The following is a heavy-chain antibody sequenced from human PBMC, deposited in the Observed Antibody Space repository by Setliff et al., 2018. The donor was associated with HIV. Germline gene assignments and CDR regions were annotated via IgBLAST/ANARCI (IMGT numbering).Heavy chain of an antibody. Sequence: PSETLSLTCTVSGGSISRTSYYWGWIRQPPGKGLEWIGSISNSGSNYYSPSLKSRVTIPVDTSKNQFSLKVNSVTAADTAVYFCARLAIYGSDWGQGTTVTVSS. V-gene: IGHV4-39*01. CDR2: ISNSGSN. J-gene: IGHJ6*02. D-gene: IGHD3-10*01. CDR1: GGSISRTSYY. CDR3: ARLAIYGSD.